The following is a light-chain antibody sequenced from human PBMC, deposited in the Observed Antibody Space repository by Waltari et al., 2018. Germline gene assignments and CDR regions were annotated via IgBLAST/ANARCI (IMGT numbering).Light chain of an antibody. V-gene: IGLV2-23*02. CDR2: EVT. Sequence: HSALTQPASVSGSPGQSVTISCTGTNSDVGSFNLVSWYQHPPGTAPKLMIYEVTKRPSGVSYRFSGSKSGTTASLTISGLQAEDAADYYCCSYAEASLLANSYVFGTGTKVTVL. J-gene: IGLJ1*01. CDR1: NSDVGSFNL. CDR3: CSYAEASLLANSYV.